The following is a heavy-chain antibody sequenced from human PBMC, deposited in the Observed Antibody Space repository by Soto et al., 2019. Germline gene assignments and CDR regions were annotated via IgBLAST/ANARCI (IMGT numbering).Heavy chain of an antibody. CDR3: EKDPSHLRAESSSLH. CDR1: GFTFSSYA. Sequence: EVQLLESGGGLVQPGGSLRLSCAASGFTFSSYAMSWVRQAPGKGLEWVSAISGSGGSTYYADSVKGRFTISRDNSKNTLYLQMNSLRAEDTAVYYCEKDPSHLRAESSSLHWGQGTLVTVSS. CDR2: ISGSGGST. V-gene: IGHV3-23*01. J-gene: IGHJ4*02. D-gene: IGHD6-6*01.